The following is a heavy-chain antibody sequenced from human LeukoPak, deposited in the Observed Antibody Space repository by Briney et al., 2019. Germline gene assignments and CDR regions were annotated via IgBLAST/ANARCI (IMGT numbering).Heavy chain of an antibody. Sequence: PSETLSLTCAVYGVSFSGYYWSWIRQPPGKGLEWIGEINHSGSTNYNPSLKSRVTISVDTSKNQFSLKLSSVTAADTAVYYCARDGGEVGANTWFDPWGQGTLVTVSS. CDR2: INHSGST. J-gene: IGHJ5*02. CDR1: GVSFSGYY. D-gene: IGHD1-26*01. V-gene: IGHV4-34*01. CDR3: ARDGGEVGANTWFDP.